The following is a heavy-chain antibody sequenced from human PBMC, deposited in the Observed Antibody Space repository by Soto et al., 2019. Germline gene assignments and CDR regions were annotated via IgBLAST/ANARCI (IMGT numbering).Heavy chain of an antibody. V-gene: IGHV1-69*01. D-gene: IGHD3-22*01. CDR1: RGTFTNYA. CDR3: ARDRAGYYSHFVY. J-gene: IGHJ4*02. Sequence: QVYLVQSGAEVKKPGSSVKVSCKALRGTFTNYAFSWVRQAPGQGLEWMGGIMPFFGSGNYAQKFQGRIKITADEPTSPVYLELTTLRSEDTAVYYCARDRAGYYSHFVYWGQGTLVTVSS. CDR2: IMPFFGSG.